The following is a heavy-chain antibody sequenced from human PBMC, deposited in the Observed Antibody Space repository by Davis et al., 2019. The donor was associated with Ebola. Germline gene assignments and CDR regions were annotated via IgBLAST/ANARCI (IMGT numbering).Heavy chain of an antibody. Sequence: ASVKVSCKASGYTFTTYSIHWVRQAPGQRLEWMGWINGGNGNTYYSQNYQGRVSITRDRSASTAYMELNSLRSEDTAVYYCARSGLSFGVVKYHYGMDVWGKGTTVTVSS. CDR1: GYTFTTYS. J-gene: IGHJ6*04. D-gene: IGHD3-3*01. V-gene: IGHV1-3*01. CDR2: INGGNGNT. CDR3: ARSGLSFGVVKYHYGMDV.